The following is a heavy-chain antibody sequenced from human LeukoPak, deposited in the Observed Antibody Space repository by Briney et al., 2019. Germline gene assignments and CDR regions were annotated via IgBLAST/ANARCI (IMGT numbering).Heavy chain of an antibody. CDR2: HSGNGLST. CDR3: AKAADYYASGSQSFQY. J-gene: IGHJ1*01. Sequence: GESLRLSCAVSGFTFSSFAMSWVRQGPRKGLEWVSGHSGNGLSTYYEGSVKGRYIISRDNSKNTLYLQMNSLRAEDTAIYYCAKAADYYASGSQSFQYWGRGTLVTVSS. D-gene: IGHD3-10*01. V-gene: IGHV3-23*01. CDR1: GFTFSSFA.